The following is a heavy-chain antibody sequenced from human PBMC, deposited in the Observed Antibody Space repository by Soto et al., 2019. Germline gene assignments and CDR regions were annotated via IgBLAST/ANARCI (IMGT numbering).Heavy chain of an antibody. J-gene: IGHJ4*02. CDR3: ARDGNYDFWSGYYS. Sequence: QVQLVQSGAEVKKPGSSEKVSCKASGGTFSSYTISWVRQAPGQGLEWMGRIIPILGIANYAQKFQGRVTITADKSTSTAYMELSSLRSEDTAVYYCARDGNYDFWSGYYSWGQGTLVTVSS. CDR1: GGTFSSYT. D-gene: IGHD3-3*01. V-gene: IGHV1-69*08. CDR2: IIPILGIA.